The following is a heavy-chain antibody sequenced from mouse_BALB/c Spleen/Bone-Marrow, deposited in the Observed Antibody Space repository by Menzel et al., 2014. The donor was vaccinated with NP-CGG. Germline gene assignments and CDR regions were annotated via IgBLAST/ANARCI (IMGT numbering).Heavy chain of an antibody. Sequence: QVQLQQSGAELARPGASLKLSCRASGYTFTRYWMQWVKQRPGQGLEWIGAIYPGDGDTTYSQKLKGKATLTADKSSSTAYMQLSSLTSEDSAVYYCARGRDYDVFAYWGQGTLVTVSA. CDR1: GYTFTRYW. CDR2: IYPGDGDT. D-gene: IGHD2-4*01. V-gene: IGHV1-87*01. J-gene: IGHJ3*01. CDR3: ARGRDYDVFAY.